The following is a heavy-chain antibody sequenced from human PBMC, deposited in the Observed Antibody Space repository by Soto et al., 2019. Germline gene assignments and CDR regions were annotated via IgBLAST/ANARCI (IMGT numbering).Heavy chain of an antibody. V-gene: IGHV3-53*01. CDR2: IYSGSST. Sequence: GGSLRLSCAASGFTVSSNYMSWVRQAPGKGLEWVSVIYSGSSTYYADSVKGRFTISRDNSKNTLYLQMNSLRAEDTAVYYCARAGRLDLFDYWGQGTLVTVSS. D-gene: IGHD1-1*01. J-gene: IGHJ4*02. CDR1: GFTVSSNY. CDR3: ARAGRLDLFDY.